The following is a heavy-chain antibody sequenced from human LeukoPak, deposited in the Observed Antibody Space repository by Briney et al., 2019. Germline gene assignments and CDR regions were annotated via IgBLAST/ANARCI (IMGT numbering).Heavy chain of an antibody. Sequence: SETLSLTCTVSGGSISSGSYYWSWIRQPAGKELEWIGRIYTSGSTNYNPSLKSRVTISVDTSKNQFSLKLSSVTAADTAVYYCASPSTYDILTGYYRGAFDIWGQGTMVTVSS. V-gene: IGHV4-61*02. CDR1: GGSISSGSYY. D-gene: IGHD3-9*01. CDR3: ASPSTYDILTGYYRGAFDI. CDR2: IYTSGST. J-gene: IGHJ3*02.